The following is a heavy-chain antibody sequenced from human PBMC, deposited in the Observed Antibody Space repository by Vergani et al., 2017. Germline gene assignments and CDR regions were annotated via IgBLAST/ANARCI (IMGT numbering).Heavy chain of an antibody. CDR1: GGSLSGYY. CDR2: INHSGTI. Sequence: QVQLHESGPGLVKPSQTLSLTCTVSGGSLSGYYWSWIRLAPGKGLEWIGEINHSGTINYNPTLKSPFNVSIDTSRDHFSLKLRSVSAADTAVYFCARRAERWETLLRDDFDVWGQGTFVTVSP. CDR3: ARRAERWETLLRDDFDV. J-gene: IGHJ3*01. D-gene: IGHD1-26*01. V-gene: IGHV4-34*09.